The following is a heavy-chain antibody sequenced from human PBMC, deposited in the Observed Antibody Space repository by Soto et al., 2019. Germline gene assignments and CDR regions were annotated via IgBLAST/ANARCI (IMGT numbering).Heavy chain of an antibody. CDR1: GFTFSSYA. J-gene: IGHJ4*02. CDR3: AVGAAFDY. D-gene: IGHD1-26*01. CDR2: ISYDGSNK. Sequence: QVQLVESGGGVVQPGRSLRHSCAASGFTFSSYAMHWVRQAPGKGLEWVAVISYDGSNKYYADSVKGRFTISRDNSKNALYLQMNSLRAEDTAVDYCAVGAAFDYWGQGTLVTVSS. V-gene: IGHV3-30*14.